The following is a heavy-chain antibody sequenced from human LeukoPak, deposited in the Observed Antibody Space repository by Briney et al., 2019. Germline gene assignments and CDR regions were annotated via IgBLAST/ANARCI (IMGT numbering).Heavy chain of an antibody. CDR2: IIPAFGTA. Sequence: GASVKVSCKGSGGTFSSYSISLVRQAPGQGLEWMGGIIPAFGTAHYAQKFQGRVTFTTDESTTTAYMELRSLRSEDTAVYYCATEVEAHGYYYYGMDVWGQGTTVTVSS. D-gene: IGHD6-6*01. V-gene: IGHV1-69*05. CDR3: ATEVEAHGYYYYGMDV. CDR1: GGTFSSYS. J-gene: IGHJ6*02.